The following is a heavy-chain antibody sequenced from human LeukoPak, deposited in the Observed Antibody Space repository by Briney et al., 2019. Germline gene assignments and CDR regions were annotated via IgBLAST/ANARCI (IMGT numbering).Heavy chain of an antibody. CDR3: ARDKCPSAVVAARNYYYYGMDV. D-gene: IGHD2-15*01. Sequence: GASVKVSCKASGYTFTSYGISWVRQAPGQGLEWMGWINPNSGGTNYAQKFQGRVTMTRDTSISTAYMELSRLRSDDTAVYYCARDKCPSAVVAARNYYYYGMDVWGQGTTVTVSS. CDR1: GYTFTSYG. V-gene: IGHV1-2*02. CDR2: INPNSGGT. J-gene: IGHJ6*02.